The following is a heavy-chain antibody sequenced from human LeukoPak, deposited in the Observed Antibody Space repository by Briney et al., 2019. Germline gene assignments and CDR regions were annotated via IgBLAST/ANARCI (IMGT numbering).Heavy chain of an antibody. V-gene: IGHV4-59*01. CDR3: ARDLELGY. CDR2: IQYST. D-gene: IGHD6-13*01. Sequence: SETLSLTCTVSGGSISNYYWSWIRQPPGKGLEWIGHIQYSTNYNPSLKSRVTSSVDTSKNQFSLKLNSVTAADTAVYYCARDLELGYWGQGILVTVSS. J-gene: IGHJ4*02. CDR1: GGSISNYY.